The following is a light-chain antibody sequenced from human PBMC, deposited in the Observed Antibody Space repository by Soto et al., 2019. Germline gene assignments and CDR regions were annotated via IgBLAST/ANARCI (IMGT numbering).Light chain of an antibody. CDR2: AND. CDR3: QSYDNSLLAYV. V-gene: IGLV1-40*01. Sequence: QSVLTQPPSVSGAPGQRLTISCAGISSNIGAGFDVHWYQQLPGTAPKLLIYANDDRPSGVPDRFSGSTSGTSASLAITGLQAEDAADYYCQSYDNSLLAYVFGGGTKVTVL. CDR1: SSNIGAGFD. J-gene: IGLJ2*01.